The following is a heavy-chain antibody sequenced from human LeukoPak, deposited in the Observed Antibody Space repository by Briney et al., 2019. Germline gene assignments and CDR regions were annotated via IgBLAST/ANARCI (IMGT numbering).Heavy chain of an antibody. V-gene: IGHV4-61*02. CDR1: GGSISSGSYY. CDR2: IYTSGST. Sequence: ASETLSLTCTVSGGSISSGSYYWSWIRQPAGKGLEWIGRIYTSGSTNYNPSLKSRVTISVDTSKNQFSLKLSSETAADTAVYYCARHKGSSSCWFDPWGQGTLVTVSS. CDR3: ARHKGSSSCWFDP. J-gene: IGHJ5*02. D-gene: IGHD6-13*01.